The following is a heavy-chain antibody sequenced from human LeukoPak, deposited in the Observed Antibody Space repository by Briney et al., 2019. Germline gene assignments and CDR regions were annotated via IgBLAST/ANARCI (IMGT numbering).Heavy chain of an antibody. Sequence: GSSVKVSCKASGGTFGSYAISWVRQAPGQGLEWMGGIIPIFGTANYAQKFQGRVTITTDEATSTAYMELSSLRSEDTAVYYCARERAHYYDSSGYRPDAFDIWGQGTMVTVSS. V-gene: IGHV1-69*05. CDR2: IIPIFGTA. CDR3: ARERAHYYDSSGYRPDAFDI. CDR1: GGTFGSYA. J-gene: IGHJ3*02. D-gene: IGHD3-22*01.